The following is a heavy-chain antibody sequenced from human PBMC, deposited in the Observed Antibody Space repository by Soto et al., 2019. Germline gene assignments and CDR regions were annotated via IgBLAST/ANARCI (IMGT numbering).Heavy chain of an antibody. J-gene: IGHJ4*02. V-gene: IGHV1-46*01. CDR2: INPSGGST. CDR1: GYTFTSYY. Sequence: ASVKVSFKASGYTFTSYYMHWVRQAPGQGLEWMGIINPSGGSTSYAQKFQGRVTMTRDTSTSTVYMELSSLRSEDTAVYYCARGGYSYGYALWYFDYWGQGTLVTVSS. CDR3: ARGGYSYGYALWYFDY. D-gene: IGHD5-18*01.